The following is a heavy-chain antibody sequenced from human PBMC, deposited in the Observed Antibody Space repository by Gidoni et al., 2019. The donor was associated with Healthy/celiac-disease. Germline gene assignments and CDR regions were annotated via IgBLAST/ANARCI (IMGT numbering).Heavy chain of an antibody. CDR2: ISGSGGST. D-gene: IGHD3-9*01. V-gene: IGHV3-23*01. Sequence: EVQLLESGGGLVQPGGSLRLSCAASGFTFSSYAMSWVRQAPGKGLEWVSAISGSGGSTYYADSVKGRFTISRDNSKNTLYLQMNSLRAEDTAVYYCAKELRYFDWAYYYGMDVWGQGTTVTVSS. J-gene: IGHJ6*02. CDR3: AKELRYFDWAYYYGMDV. CDR1: GFTFSSYA.